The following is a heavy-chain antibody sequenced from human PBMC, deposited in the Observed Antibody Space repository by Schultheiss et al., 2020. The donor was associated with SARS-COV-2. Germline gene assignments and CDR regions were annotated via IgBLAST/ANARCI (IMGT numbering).Heavy chain of an antibody. V-gene: IGHV4-34*01. CDR1: GGSFSGYY. J-gene: IGHJ4*02. CDR2: INHSGST. D-gene: IGHD2-15*01. Sequence: TLSLTCAVYGGSFSGYYWSWIRQPPGKGLEWIGEINHSGSTNYNPSLKSRVTISVDTSKNQFSLKLSSVTAADTAVYYCARVYCSGGSCYHFDYWGQGTLVTVSS. CDR3: ARVYCSGGSCYHFDY.